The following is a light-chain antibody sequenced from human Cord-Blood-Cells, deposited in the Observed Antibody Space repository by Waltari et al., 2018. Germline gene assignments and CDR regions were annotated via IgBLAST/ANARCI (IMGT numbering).Light chain of an antibody. J-gene: IGLJ3*02. Sequence: QSVLTQPPSVSGAPGQRVTISCTGSSSNLGAGSAVHWYQQLPGTAPKLLIYGNSKRPSGVPDRFSGSKSGTSASLAITGLQAEDEADYYCQSYDSSLSGWVFGGGTKLTVL. CDR3: QSYDSSLSGWV. V-gene: IGLV1-40*01. CDR2: GNS. CDR1: SSNLGAGSA.